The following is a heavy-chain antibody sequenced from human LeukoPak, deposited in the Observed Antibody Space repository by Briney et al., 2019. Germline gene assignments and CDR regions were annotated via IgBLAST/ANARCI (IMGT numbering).Heavy chain of an antibody. V-gene: IGHV4-39*07. CDR2: ISYSGST. CDR3: ARDLAGSNDY. CDR1: GGSVSSSSDS. Sequence: SETLSLTCTVSGGSVSSSSDSWGWIRQPPGKGLEWIGTISYSGSTYYSPSLKSRVTLLLDTSGNQFSLKLSSVTAADTAVYYCARDLAGSNDYWGQGTLVTVSS. J-gene: IGHJ4*02. D-gene: IGHD2-21*01.